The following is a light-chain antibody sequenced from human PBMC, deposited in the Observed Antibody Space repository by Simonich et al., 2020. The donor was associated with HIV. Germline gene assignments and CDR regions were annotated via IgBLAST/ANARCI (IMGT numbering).Light chain of an antibody. CDR2: ATS. V-gene: IGKV1-17*03. J-gene: IGKJ1*01. CDR1: QGNSND. CDR3: LQHNSYPRT. Sequence: DIQMTQSPSAMSASVGNRVTITCQARQGNSNDLAWFQQKPGKVPNRLIYATSSLQSGVPSRFSGSGSGTEFTLTISSLQPEDFATYYCLQHNSYPRTFGQGTKVEIK.